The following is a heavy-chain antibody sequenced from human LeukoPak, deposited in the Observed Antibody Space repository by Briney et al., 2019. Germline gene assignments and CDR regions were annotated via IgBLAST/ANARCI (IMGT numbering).Heavy chain of an antibody. D-gene: IGHD6-19*01. J-gene: IGHJ4*02. CDR3: ARDGWSSYSSGWYDSA. V-gene: IGHV1-46*01. CDR2: INPSGGST. Sequence: ASVKVSCKASGYTFTSYYMHWVRQAPGQGLEWMGIINPSGGSTSYAQKFQGRVTMTRDTSTSTVYMELSSLRSEDTAVYYCARDGWSSYSSGWYDSAWGQGTLVTVSS. CDR1: GYTFTSYY.